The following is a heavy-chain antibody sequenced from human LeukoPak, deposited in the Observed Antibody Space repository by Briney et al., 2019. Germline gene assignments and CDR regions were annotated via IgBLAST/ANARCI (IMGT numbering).Heavy chain of an antibody. V-gene: IGHV3-66*04. J-gene: IGHJ4*02. CDR2: IYTGGTT. CDR3: ARHYYDRRSFDY. D-gene: IGHD3-22*01. Sequence: GGSLRLSCVASGFNVSFSQMSWVRQAPGKGLEWISVIYTGGTTYSADSVKGRFTVSRDSSKNTLSLLMNSLTADDTAVYYCARHYYDRRSFDYWGQGALVTVPS. CDR1: GFNVSFSQ.